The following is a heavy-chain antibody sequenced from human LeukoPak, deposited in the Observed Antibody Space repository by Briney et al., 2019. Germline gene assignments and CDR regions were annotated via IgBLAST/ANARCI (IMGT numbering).Heavy chain of an antibody. CDR2: INPSGGST. V-gene: IGHV1-46*01. Sequence: ASVKVSCKASGYTFTSYYMHWVRQAPGQGLEWMGIINPSGGSTSYAQKFQGRVTMTRDMSTSTVYMELSSLRSEDTAVYYCARHRTMNTVTTVFDYWGQGTLVTVSS. D-gene: IGHD4-17*01. J-gene: IGHJ4*02. CDR1: GYTFTSYY. CDR3: ARHRTMNTVTTVFDY.